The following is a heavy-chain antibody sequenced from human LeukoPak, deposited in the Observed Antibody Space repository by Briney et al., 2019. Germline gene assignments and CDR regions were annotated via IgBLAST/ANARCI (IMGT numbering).Heavy chain of an antibody. J-gene: IGHJ4*02. V-gene: IGHV5-10-1*01. Sequence: PGESLKISCKASGYSFTSYWISWVRQMPGKGLEWMGRIDSSDSYTNYGPSFQGHVTMSADKSISTAYLQWSSLKASDTAMYYCARQYASSSPFDYWGQGTLVTVSS. CDR2: IDSSDSYT. D-gene: IGHD6-6*01. CDR1: GYSFTSYW. CDR3: ARQYASSSPFDY.